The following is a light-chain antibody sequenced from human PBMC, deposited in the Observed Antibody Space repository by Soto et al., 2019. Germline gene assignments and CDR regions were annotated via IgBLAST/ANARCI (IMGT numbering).Light chain of an antibody. CDR3: QQYGSSPLT. Sequence: EIVLTQSSGTLSLSPGERGTLSCRASQSVSSNYLAWYQQKPGQAPRLLIYGASSRATGIPDRFSGSGSGTDFTLTISRLEPEDFAVYYCQQYGSSPLTFGGGTKVDIK. CDR1: QSVSSNY. CDR2: GAS. J-gene: IGKJ4*01. V-gene: IGKV3-20*01.